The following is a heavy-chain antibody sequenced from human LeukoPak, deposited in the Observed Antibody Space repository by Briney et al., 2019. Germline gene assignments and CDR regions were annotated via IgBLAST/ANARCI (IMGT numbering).Heavy chain of an antibody. CDR1: GFTVSHEY. CDR2: IYKDGST. Sequence: GGSLRLSCAVSGFTVSHEYMTWVRQAPGKGLEWLPVIYKDGSTYYADSVKGRFTISRDNSKNTVYLPMNSLRVEDTAVYYCAKIVVITGTDYFDYWGQGTLVTVSS. D-gene: IGHD3-22*01. J-gene: IGHJ4*02. V-gene: IGHV3-53*01. CDR3: AKIVVITGTDYFDY.